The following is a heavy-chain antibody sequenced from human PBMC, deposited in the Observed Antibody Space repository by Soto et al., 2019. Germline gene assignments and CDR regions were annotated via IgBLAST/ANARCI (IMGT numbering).Heavy chain of an antibody. CDR1: GFTFSSYA. CDR3: ARDPKHIGVVVAAPPDY. Sequence: LRLSCAASGFTFSSYAMHWVRQAPGKGLEWVAIISFDGSNKYYADSVKGRFTISRDNSKNTLYLQMNSLRGEDAAMYYCARDPKHIGVVVAAPPDYWGQGTLVTVSS. D-gene: IGHD2-15*01. J-gene: IGHJ4*02. CDR2: ISFDGSNK. V-gene: IGHV3-30-3*01.